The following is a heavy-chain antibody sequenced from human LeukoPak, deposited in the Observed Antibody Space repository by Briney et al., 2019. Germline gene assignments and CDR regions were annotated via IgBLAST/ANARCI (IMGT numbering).Heavy chain of an antibody. CDR1: GFTFSSYA. CDR2: ISGSGGST. CDR3: AKGSLRPYYYYYGMDV. D-gene: IGHD4-17*01. J-gene: IGHJ6*02. V-gene: IGHV3-23*01. Sequence: GGSLRLSCAASGFTFSSYAMSWVRQAPGKGLEWVSAISGSGGSTYYADSVKGRFTISRDNSKNTLYLQMNSLRAEDTAVYYCAKGSLRPYYYYYGMDVWGQGTTVTVS.